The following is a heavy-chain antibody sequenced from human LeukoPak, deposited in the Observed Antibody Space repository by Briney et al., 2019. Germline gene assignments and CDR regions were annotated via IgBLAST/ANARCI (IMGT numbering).Heavy chain of an antibody. CDR2: ISGSGGST. CDR3: AKGQTRWLQLNYFDY. D-gene: IGHD5-24*01. V-gene: IGHV3-23*01. J-gene: IGHJ4*02. CDR1: GFTFSSYA. Sequence: PGGSLRLSCAASGFTFSSYAMSWVRQAPGKGLEWVSAISGSGGSTYYADSVKGRFTISRDNSKNTLYLQMNSLRAEDTAVYYCAKGQTRWLQLNYFDYWGQGTLVTVSS.